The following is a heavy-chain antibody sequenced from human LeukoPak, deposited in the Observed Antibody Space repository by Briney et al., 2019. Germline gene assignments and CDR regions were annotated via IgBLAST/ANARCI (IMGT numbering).Heavy chain of an antibody. CDR3: AREGTLWCSSTSCYTGWFDP. CDR2: ISYDGSNK. CDR1: GFTFSSYA. J-gene: IGHJ5*02. Sequence: GSLRLSCAASGFTFSSYAMHWVRQAPGKGLEWVAVISYDGSNKYYADSVKGRFTISRDNSKNTLYLQMNSLRAEDTAVYYCAREGTLWCSSTSCYTGWFDPWGQGTLVTVSS. V-gene: IGHV3-30-3*01. D-gene: IGHD2-2*02.